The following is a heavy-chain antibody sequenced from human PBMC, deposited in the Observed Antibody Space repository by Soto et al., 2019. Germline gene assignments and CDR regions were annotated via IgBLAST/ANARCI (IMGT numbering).Heavy chain of an antibody. CDR2: INNSGST. J-gene: IGHJ6*03. D-gene: IGHD2-2*01. V-gene: IGHV4-59*01. CDR3: ARGSGYCISYSCYALYYYYYMDG. CDR1: GGSISRYY. Sequence: SETLSLTCPVSGGSISRYYWSWIRQPPGKGLEWIGYINNSGSTKYNPSLKNRVTISVDTSKNQFSLKLNSVTAADTAVYYCARGSGYCISYSCYALYYYYYMDGWGKGTTVTVSS.